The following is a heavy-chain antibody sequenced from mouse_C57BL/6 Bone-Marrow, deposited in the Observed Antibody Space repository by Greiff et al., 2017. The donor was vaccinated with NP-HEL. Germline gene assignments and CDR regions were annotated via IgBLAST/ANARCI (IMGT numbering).Heavy chain of an antibody. CDR1: GFSLTSYA. D-gene: IGHD2-14*01. CDR3: ARTSYYRNDDWYFDV. Sequence: MKLVESGPGLVAPSQSLSITCTVSGFSLTSYALSWVRQPPGKGLEWLGVIWTGGGTNYNSALKSRLSISKDNSKSQVFLKMNSLQTDDTARYYGARTSYYRNDDWYFDVWGTGTTVTVSS. CDR2: IWTGGGT. J-gene: IGHJ1*03. V-gene: IGHV2-9-1*01.